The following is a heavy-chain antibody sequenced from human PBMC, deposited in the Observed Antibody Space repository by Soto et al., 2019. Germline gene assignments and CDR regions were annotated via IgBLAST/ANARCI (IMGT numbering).Heavy chain of an antibody. V-gene: IGHV1-18*01. D-gene: IGHD2-21*02. Sequence: QVQLVQSGAEVKKPGASVKVSCKASGYTFSNYGINWVRQAPGQGLEWMGWISGDIHNTKYAQKVQGRVTMTTDTSTSTAYMELRSLRSDDTAVYYCARGKVGGDSKYWGQGTLVTVSS. CDR2: ISGDIHNT. CDR3: ARGKVGGDSKY. CDR1: GYTFSNYG. J-gene: IGHJ4*02.